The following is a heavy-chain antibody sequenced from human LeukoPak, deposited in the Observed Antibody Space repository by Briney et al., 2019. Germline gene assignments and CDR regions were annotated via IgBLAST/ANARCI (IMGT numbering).Heavy chain of an antibody. CDR2: ISAYNGNT. J-gene: IGHJ4*02. CDR3: ARDGERYCSSTSCHGDY. V-gene: IGHV1-18*01. CDR1: GYTFTSYG. Sequence: ASVKVSCKASGYTFTSYGISWVRQAPGQGLEWMGWISAYNGNTNYAQKLQGRVTMTTETSTSTAYMELRSLRSDDTAVYYCARDGERYCSSTSCHGDYWGQGTLVTVSS. D-gene: IGHD2-2*01.